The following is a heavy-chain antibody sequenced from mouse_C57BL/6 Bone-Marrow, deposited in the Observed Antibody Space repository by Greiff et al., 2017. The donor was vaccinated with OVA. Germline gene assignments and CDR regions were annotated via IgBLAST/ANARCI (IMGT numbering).Heavy chain of an antibody. D-gene: IGHD1-1*01. CDR2: ISNGGGST. CDR3: ARPGSSYYAMDY. CDR1: GFTFSDYY. Sequence: EVKVVESGGGLVKPGGSLKLSCAASGFTFSDYYMYWVRQTPEKRLEWVAYISNGGGSTYYPDTVKGRFTISRDNAKNTLYLQMSRLKSEDTAMYYCARPGSSYYAMDYWGQGTSVTVSS. V-gene: IGHV5-12*01. J-gene: IGHJ4*01.